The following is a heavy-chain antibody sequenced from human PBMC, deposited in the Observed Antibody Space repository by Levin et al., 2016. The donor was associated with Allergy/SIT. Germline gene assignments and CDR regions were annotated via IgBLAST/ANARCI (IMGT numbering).Heavy chain of an antibody. Sequence: GESLKISCAASGFTVSSNYMSWVRQAPGKGPEWVSVIYSGGNTYYADSVKGRFTISRDNSKNTLYLQMNSLRAEDTAVYYCAKGSPSPPLGFDYWGQGTLVTVSS. J-gene: IGHJ4*02. CDR2: IYSGGNT. V-gene: IGHV3-53*01. D-gene: IGHD1-26*01. CDR3: AKGSPSPPLGFDY. CDR1: GFTVSSNY.